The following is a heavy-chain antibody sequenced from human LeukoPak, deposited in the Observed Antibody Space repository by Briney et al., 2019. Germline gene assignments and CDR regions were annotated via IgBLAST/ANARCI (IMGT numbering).Heavy chain of an antibody. D-gene: IGHD1-26*01. V-gene: IGHV3-30*18. CDR1: GFTFSNYA. Sequence: GGSLRLSCVTCGFTFSNYAMHWVRQAPGKGLEWVAVISHDGVNEYYAEALKGRFSISRDSSGNTAYLQMNSLRIDDTAVYYCVKASSGSYWGGYFDYWGQGALVTVSS. CDR3: VKASSGSYWGGYFDY. CDR2: ISHDGVNE. J-gene: IGHJ4*02.